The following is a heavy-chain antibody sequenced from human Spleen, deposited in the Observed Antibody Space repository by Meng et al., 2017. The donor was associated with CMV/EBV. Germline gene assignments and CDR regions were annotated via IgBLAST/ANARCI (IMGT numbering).Heavy chain of an antibody. V-gene: IGHV4-30-4*08. CDR1: GGSISSGDYY. CDR2: IYYSGST. CDR3: ARLTTVGGSSSLYFDY. D-gene: IGHD4-11*01. J-gene: IGHJ4*02. Sequence: SCTVSGGSISSGDYYWSWIRQPPGKGLEWIGYIYYSGSTYYNPSLNSRVTISVDTSKTQFSLRLSSVTAADTAVYYCARLTTVGGSSSLYFDYWGQGTLVTVSS.